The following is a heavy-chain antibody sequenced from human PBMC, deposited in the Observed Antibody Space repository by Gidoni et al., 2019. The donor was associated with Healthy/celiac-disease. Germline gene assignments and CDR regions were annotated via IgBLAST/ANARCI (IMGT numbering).Heavy chain of an antibody. D-gene: IGHD6-13*01. J-gene: IGHJ6*02. V-gene: IGHV3-7*01. CDR3: ARGGYSSSWYGAAIYYYYYGMDV. Sequence: EVQLVESGGGFVQPGGSLRLSCAASGFTFSSYWMSWVRQAPGKGLEWVANIKQDGSEKYYVDSVKGRFTISRDNAKNSLYLQMNSLRAEDTAVYYCARGGYSSSWYGAAIYYYYYGMDVWGQGTTVTVSS. CDR1: GFTFSSYW. CDR2: IKQDGSEK.